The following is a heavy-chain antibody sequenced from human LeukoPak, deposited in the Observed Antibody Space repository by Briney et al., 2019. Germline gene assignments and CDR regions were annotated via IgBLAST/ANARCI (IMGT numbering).Heavy chain of an antibody. D-gene: IGHD7-27*01. Sequence: SETLSLTCAVYGGSFSGYYWSWIRQPPGKGLEWIGEINHSGSTNYNPSLKSRVTISVDTSKNQFSLKLSSVTAADTAAYYCARGVPFLLGYYYYGMDVWGQGTTVTVSS. V-gene: IGHV4-34*01. J-gene: IGHJ6*02. CDR3: ARGVPFLLGYYYYGMDV. CDR2: INHSGST. CDR1: GGSFSGYY.